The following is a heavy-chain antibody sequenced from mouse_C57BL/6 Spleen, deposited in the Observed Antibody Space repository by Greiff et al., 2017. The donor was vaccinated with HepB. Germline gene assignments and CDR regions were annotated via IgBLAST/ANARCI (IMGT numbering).Heavy chain of an antibody. CDR3: ARPDSYYAMDY. CDR2: IDPSDSYT. CDR1: GYTFTSYW. Sequence: QVQLQQPGAELVKPGASVKLSCKASGYTFTSYWMQWVKQRPGQGLEWIGEIDPSDSYTNYNQKFKGKATLTVDTSSSTAYMQLSSLTSEDSAVYYCARPDSYYAMDYWGQGTSVTVSS. J-gene: IGHJ4*01. V-gene: IGHV1-50*01.